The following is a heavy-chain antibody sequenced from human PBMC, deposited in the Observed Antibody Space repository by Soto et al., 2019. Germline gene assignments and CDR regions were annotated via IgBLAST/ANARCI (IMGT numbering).Heavy chain of an antibody. CDR3: SRFAARPPFEY. CDR1: GSSISSSGYY. V-gene: IGHV4-39*01. Sequence: PSETLSLTCTVSGSSISSSGYYWGWIRQPPGRGLEWIGSLYYNVGTYYNPSLKSRVTISADTSANQFSLMLNSVTAADTAIYYCSRFAARPPFEYWGQGLLVTVSS. CDR2: LYYNVGT. J-gene: IGHJ4*02. D-gene: IGHD6-6*01.